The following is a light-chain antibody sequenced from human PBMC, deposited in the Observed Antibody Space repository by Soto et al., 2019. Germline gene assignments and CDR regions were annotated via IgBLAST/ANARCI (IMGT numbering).Light chain of an antibody. J-gene: IGKJ3*01. CDR3: QQYGKSPLMFT. CDR1: QSIRNTY. Sequence: EIVLTQSPGTLSLSPGERAILSCRASQSIRNTYLAWYQQKPGQAPRLLIHGASTRATDIPDRCTGSVSGTDFTLHITRLEPEDCAVYNCQQYGKSPLMFTLGPGTKVDSK. V-gene: IGKV3-20*01. CDR2: GAS.